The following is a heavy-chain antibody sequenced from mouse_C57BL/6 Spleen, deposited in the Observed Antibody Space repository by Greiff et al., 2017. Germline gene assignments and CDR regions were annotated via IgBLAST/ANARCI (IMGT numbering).Heavy chain of an antibody. J-gene: IGHJ2*01. D-gene: IGHD4-1*01. CDR3: ARERSWDVGYFDY. CDR1: GFTFSDYY. Sequence: EVKLMESEGGLVQPGSSMKLSCTASGFTFSDYYMAWVRQVPEKGLEWVANINYDGSSTYYLDSLKSRFIISRDNAKNILYLQMSSLKSEDTATYYCARERSWDVGYFDYWGQGTTLTVSS. CDR2: INYDGSST. V-gene: IGHV5-16*01.